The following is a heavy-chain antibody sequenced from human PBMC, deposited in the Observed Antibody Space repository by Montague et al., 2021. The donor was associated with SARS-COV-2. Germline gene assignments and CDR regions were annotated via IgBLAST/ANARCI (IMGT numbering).Heavy chain of an antibody. CDR1: GFTFGNYE. CDR2: ISSSATDT. Sequence: SLRLSCAASGFTFGNYEMNWVRQAPGKGLEWVSYISSSATDTYNTDSVKGRFSVSRDNGRNSLFLQMNSLRAEDTAVYYCARVGKQYCSGGSCYYTIPYFGMDVWGQGTTVTVSS. V-gene: IGHV3-48*03. D-gene: IGHD2-15*01. J-gene: IGHJ6*02. CDR3: ARVGKQYCSGGSCYYTIPYFGMDV.